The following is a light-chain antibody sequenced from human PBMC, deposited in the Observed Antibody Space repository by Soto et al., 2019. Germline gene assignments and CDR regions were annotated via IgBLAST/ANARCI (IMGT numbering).Light chain of an antibody. V-gene: IGKV3-20*01. CDR1: QRVGSSY. CDR3: HLYEHALYP. CDR2: GTS. Sequence: EIVLTQSPGTLSLSPGERATLSCRASQRVGSSYLAWYQQKPGQAPRRLIYGTSSRATGIPDRFSGSGSGTDFTRVISSLEPEDFAVCYCHLYEHALYPFAQGTNLHIK. J-gene: IGKJ2*01.